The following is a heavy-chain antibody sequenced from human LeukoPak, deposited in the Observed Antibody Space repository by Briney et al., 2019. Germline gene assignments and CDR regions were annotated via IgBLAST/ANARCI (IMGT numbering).Heavy chain of an antibody. CDR3: ARGYFWSGYYTRHNWFDP. J-gene: IGHJ5*02. Sequence: SETLSLTCAVYGGSFSGYYWSWIRQPPGKGLEWIGEITHSGSTNYNPSLKSRVTISVDTSKNQFSLKLSSVTAADTAVYYCARGYFWSGYYTRHNWFDPWGQGTLVTVSS. CDR1: GGSFSGYY. V-gene: IGHV4-34*01. D-gene: IGHD3-3*01. CDR2: ITHSGST.